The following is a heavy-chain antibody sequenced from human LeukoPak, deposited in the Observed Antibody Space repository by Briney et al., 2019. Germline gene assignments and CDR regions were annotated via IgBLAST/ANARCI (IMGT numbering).Heavy chain of an antibody. CDR1: GGSFSGYY. V-gene: IGHV4-34*01. CDR3: ARTSYYYDSSGYYYPYYFDY. J-gene: IGHJ4*02. CDR2: INHSGST. Sequence: SETLSLTCAVYGGSFSGYYWSWIRQPPGKGLEWIGEINHSGSTNYNPSLKSRVTISVDTSKNQFSLKLSSVTAADKAVYYCARTSYYYDSSGYYYPYYFDYWGQGTLVAVSS. D-gene: IGHD3-22*01.